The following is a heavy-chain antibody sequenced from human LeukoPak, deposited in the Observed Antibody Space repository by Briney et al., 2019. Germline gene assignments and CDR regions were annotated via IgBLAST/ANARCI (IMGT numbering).Heavy chain of an antibody. CDR1: GFTFNNYA. V-gene: IGHV3-23*01. Sequence: GGSLRLSCAASGFTFNNYAMSWVRQAPGKGLEWVSAITGSGTSTYYADSVKGRFTISRDNSKNTLHLQMNSLRAEDTAVYYCAKVTYDSSGYDYWGQGTLVTVSS. D-gene: IGHD3-22*01. J-gene: IGHJ4*02. CDR3: AKVTYDSSGYDY. CDR2: ITGSGTST.